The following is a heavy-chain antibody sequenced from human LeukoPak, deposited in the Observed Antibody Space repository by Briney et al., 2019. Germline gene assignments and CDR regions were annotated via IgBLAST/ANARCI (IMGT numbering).Heavy chain of an antibody. J-gene: IGHJ5*02. Sequence: PGGSLGLSCAASGFTFSSYSMNWVRQAPGKGLEWVSYISSSSSTIYYADSVKGRFSISRDNAKNSLYLQMNSLRAEDTAVYYCARAGDHDPWGQGTLVTVSS. D-gene: IGHD4-17*01. CDR3: ARAGDHDP. V-gene: IGHV3-48*01. CDR1: GFTFSSYS. CDR2: ISSSSSTI.